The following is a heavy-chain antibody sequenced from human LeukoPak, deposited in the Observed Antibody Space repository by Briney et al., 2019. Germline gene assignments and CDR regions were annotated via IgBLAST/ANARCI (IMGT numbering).Heavy chain of an antibody. V-gene: IGHV4-30-4*01. CDR1: GGSVCSGDCY. J-gene: IGHJ5*02. D-gene: IGHD3-10*01. Sequence: PSETLSLTCTVSGGSVCSGDCYWSWIRQPPGKGLEWIGYIYYSGSTYYNPSRKSRVTISVDTSKNQFSLKLSSVTAADTAVYYCADGANWFDPWGREPWSPSPQ. CDR3: ADGANWFDP. CDR2: IYYSGST.